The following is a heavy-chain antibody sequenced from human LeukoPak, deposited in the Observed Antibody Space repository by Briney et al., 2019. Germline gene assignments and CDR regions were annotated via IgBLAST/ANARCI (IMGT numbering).Heavy chain of an antibody. D-gene: IGHD6-13*01. Sequence: GGSLRLSCAASGFTFSDYAMNWVRQAPGKGLEWVSTFKTNYNLVYYAESVRGRFTISTDNSKNTLYLQMNSLRTEDTAVYYCARGDSSWDYFDYWGQGTLVTVSS. V-gene: IGHV3-23*05. J-gene: IGHJ4*02. CDR1: GFTFSDYA. CDR2: FKTNYNLV. CDR3: ARGDSSWDYFDY.